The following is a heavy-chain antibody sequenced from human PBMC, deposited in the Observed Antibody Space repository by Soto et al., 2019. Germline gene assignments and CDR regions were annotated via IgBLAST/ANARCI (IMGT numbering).Heavy chain of an antibody. D-gene: IGHD3-22*01. Sequence: GGSLRLSCAASGFTFSSYGMHWVRQAPGKGLEWVAVIWYDGSNKYYADSVKGRFTISRDNSKNTLYLQMNSLRAEDTAVYYCARDGSYDSSGYYFDYWGQGTLVTVSS. CDR3: ARDGSYDSSGYYFDY. CDR2: IWYDGSNK. J-gene: IGHJ4*02. V-gene: IGHV3-33*01. CDR1: GFTFSSYG.